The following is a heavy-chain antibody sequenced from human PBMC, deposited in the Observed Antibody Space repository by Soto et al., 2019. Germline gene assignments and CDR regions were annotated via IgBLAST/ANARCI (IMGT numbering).Heavy chain of an antibody. J-gene: IGHJ3*02. V-gene: IGHV3-7*01. D-gene: IGHD3-10*01. CDR1: GFTFSSYW. CDR2: IKQDGSEK. CDR3: ARDLWFGGRGSWAFDI. Sequence: GGSLRLSCAASGFTFSSYWMSWVRQAPGKGLEWVANIKQDGSEKYYVDSVKGRFTISRDNAKNSLYLQMNSLRAEDTAVYYCARDLWFGGRGSWAFDIWGQGTMVTVSS.